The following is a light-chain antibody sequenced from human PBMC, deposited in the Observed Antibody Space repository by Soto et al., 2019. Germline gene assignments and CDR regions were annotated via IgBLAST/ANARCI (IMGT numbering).Light chain of an antibody. CDR1: SSNIGSNY. CDR2: RND. J-gene: IGLJ2*01. Sequence: QSVLTQPPSASGTPGQRVTISCSGSSSNIGSNYVSWYQQLPGTAPKLLIYRNDQRPSGVPDRFSGSKSGTSASLAISGLRSEDEADYYCAAWDDTLSGPPFGGGTK. V-gene: IGLV1-47*01. CDR3: AAWDDTLSGPP.